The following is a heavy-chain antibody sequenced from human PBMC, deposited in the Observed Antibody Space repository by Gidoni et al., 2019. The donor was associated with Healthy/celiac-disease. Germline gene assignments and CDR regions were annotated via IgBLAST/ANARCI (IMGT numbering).Heavy chain of an antibody. CDR3: ARGLTVTGMGDFDY. V-gene: IGHV1-69*01. CDR1: GCTFSSYA. Sequence: QVQLVQSGAEVKKPGSSVKVSCQASGCTFSSYAISWVRQAPGQGLEWMGGIIPIFGTANYAQKFQGRVTITADESTSTDYMELSSLRSEDTAGYYCARGLTVTGMGDFDYWGQGTLVTVSS. J-gene: IGHJ4*02. D-gene: IGHD4-17*01. CDR2: IIPIFGTA.